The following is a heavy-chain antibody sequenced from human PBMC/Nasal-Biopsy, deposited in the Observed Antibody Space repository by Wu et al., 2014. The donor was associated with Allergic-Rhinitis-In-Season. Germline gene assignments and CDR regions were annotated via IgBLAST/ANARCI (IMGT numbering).Heavy chain of an antibody. CDR1: GFTFSSYS. D-gene: IGHD1-1*01. CDR2: IKHDGSAK. V-gene: IGHV3-7*03. CDR3: AKDRDIIAWYKDAFNV. Sequence: LRLSCAASGFTFSSYSMNWVRQAPGKGLDWVANIKHDGSAKYYADSVKGRFTISRDNAKNTLYLQMNTLRAEDTAIYYCAKDRDIIAWYKDAFNVWGQGTMVTV. J-gene: IGHJ3*01.